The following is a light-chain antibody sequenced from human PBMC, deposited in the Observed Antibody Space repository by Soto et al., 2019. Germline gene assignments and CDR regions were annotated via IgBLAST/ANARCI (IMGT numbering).Light chain of an antibody. CDR1: SSNIGAGFS. J-gene: IGLJ3*02. CDR3: QSYDSGLSSWV. Sequence: QSALTQAPSVSGAPGQRVTISCAGSSSNIGAGFSVHWYQHLPGTAPKLLIYGNDRPSGVPDRFSGSKSGTSASLAITGLQAEDEADYYCQSYDSGLSSWVFGGGTKLTVL. CDR2: GN. V-gene: IGLV1-40*01.